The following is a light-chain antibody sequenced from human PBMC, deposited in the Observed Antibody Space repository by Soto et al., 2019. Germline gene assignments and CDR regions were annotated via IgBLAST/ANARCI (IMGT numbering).Light chain of an antibody. J-gene: IGLJ3*02. CDR2: TNN. CDR1: SSNIGRNP. V-gene: IGLV1-44*01. Sequence: QSVLTQTPSASGTPGQRVTISCSGSSSNIGRNPVNWYKHPPGTAPKLLIFTNNQWPSGVPDRFSGSKSGTSASLVISGLKSEDEADYSCAAWDDILNALVFGGGTKLTVL. CDR3: AAWDDILNALV.